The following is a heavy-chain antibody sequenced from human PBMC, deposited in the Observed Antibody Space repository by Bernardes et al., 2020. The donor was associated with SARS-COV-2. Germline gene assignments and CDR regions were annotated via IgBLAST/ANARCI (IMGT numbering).Heavy chain of an antibody. CDR1: GCPISSSNDY. V-gene: IGHV4-39*01. D-gene: IGHD2-21*02. Sequence: SQSLSPTCTVSGCPISSSNDYWGWTRQPPGKGLVWIGSISFSGNTYYNPSLQSRAPESVDTSKNQFSLRLSSVTAADTAVYYCAGSSCGIDCYLGGLRSWDYGMDVWGQGTTVTVSS. J-gene: IGHJ6*02. CDR2: ISFSGNT. CDR3: AGSSCGIDCYLGGLRSWDYGMDV.